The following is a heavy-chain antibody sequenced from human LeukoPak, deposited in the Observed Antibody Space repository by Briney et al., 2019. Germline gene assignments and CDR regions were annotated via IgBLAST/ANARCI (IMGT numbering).Heavy chain of an antibody. CDR3: GRDLGGRSGY. D-gene: IGHD1-26*01. V-gene: IGHV3-74*01. CDR1: GFTFSSYA. Sequence: GGSLRLSCAASGFTFSSYAMSWVRQVPGEGLVWVSRINEDGSITNYADSVKGRFSISRDNAENTLYLQMNSLRAEDTAVYYCGRDLGGRSGYWGQGTLVTVSS. J-gene: IGHJ4*02. CDR2: INEDGSIT.